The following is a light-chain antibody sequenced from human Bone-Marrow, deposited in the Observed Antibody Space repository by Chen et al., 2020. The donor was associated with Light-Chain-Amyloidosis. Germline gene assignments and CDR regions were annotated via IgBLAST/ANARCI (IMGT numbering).Light chain of an antibody. CDR3: QSADSSGTYEVI. J-gene: IGLJ2*01. CDR2: RDT. Sequence: SYELTPPPSVSVSPGQTARITCSGDDLPTKYAYWYQQKPGQAPVLVIHRDTERPSGISERFSGASSGTTATLTISGVQAEDEADYHCQSADSSGTYEVILGGGTKLTVL. V-gene: IGLV3-25*03. CDR1: DLPTKY.